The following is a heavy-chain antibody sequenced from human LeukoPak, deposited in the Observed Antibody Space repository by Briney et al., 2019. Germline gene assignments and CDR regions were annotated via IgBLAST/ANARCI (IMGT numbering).Heavy chain of an antibody. D-gene: IGHD4-17*01. J-gene: IGHJ5*02. CDR2: IIPIFGTA. Sequence: GSSVKVSCKASGGTFSSYAIGWVRQAPGQGLEWMGGIIPIFGTASYAQKFQGRVTITADESTSTAYMELSSLRSEDTAVYYCASDYGDYQGWFDPWGQGTLVTVSS. V-gene: IGHV1-69*01. CDR3: ASDYGDYQGWFDP. CDR1: GGTFSSYA.